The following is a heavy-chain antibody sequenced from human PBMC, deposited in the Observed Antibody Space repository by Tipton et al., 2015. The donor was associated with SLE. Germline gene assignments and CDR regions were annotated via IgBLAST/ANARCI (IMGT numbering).Heavy chain of an antibody. CDR1: GFTFSSYA. J-gene: IGHJ6*02. V-gene: IGHV3-23*01. D-gene: IGHD2-2*01. CDR3: AKDIVPAAENYYGMDV. Sequence: SLRLSCAASGFTFSSYAMSWVRQAPGKGLEWVSTIRGSGGSTYYADSVKGRFTISRDNSKNSLYLQMFSLKTEDTALYYCAKDIVPAAENYYGMDVWGQGTTVTVSS. CDR2: IRGSGGST.